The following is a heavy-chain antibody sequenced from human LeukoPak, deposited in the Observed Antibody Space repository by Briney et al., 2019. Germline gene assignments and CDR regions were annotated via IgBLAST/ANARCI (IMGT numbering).Heavy chain of an antibody. CDR1: GYTFTSYD. CDR2: MNPNSGNT. J-gene: IGHJ3*02. CDR3: ASQVDTMIVGNDAFDI. Sequence: GASVKVSCKASGYTFTSYDINWVRQATGQGLEWTGWMNPNSGNTGYAQKFQGRVTMTRNTSISTAYMELSSLRSEDTAVYYCASQVDTMIVGNDAFDIWGQGTMVTVSS. V-gene: IGHV1-8*01. D-gene: IGHD3-22*01.